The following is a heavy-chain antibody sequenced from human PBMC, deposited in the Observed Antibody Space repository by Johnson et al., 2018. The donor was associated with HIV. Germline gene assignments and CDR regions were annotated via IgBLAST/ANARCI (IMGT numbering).Heavy chain of an antibody. Sequence: QVQLVESGGGVVQPGRSLRLSCAASGFSFSSYDMHWVRQAPGKGLEWVAVISYDGSNKYYADSVKGRFTISRDNSKNTLYLQMNSLRAEDTAVYYCAKLPVLYGGNDAFDIWGQGTMVTVSS. D-gene: IGHD4-23*01. CDR2: ISYDGSNK. V-gene: IGHV3-30*18. CDR3: AKLPVLYGGNDAFDI. J-gene: IGHJ3*02. CDR1: GFSFSSYD.